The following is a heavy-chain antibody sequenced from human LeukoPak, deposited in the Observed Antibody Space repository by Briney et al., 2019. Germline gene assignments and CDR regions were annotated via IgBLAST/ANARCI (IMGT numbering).Heavy chain of an antibody. D-gene: IGHD3-3*01. Sequence: GGSLRLSCAASGFTFSDYYMSWIRQAPGKGLEWVSYISSSGSTIYYADSVKGRFTISRDNAKNSLYLQMNSLRAEDTAVYYCARARQDYDFWGGPRHYFDYWGRGTLVTISS. J-gene: IGHJ4*02. CDR2: ISSSGSTI. CDR1: GFTFSDYY. CDR3: ARARQDYDFWGGPRHYFDY. V-gene: IGHV3-11*01.